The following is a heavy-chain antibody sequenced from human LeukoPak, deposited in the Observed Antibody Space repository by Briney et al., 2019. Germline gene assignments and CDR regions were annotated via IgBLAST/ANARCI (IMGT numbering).Heavy chain of an antibody. D-gene: IGHD2-2*01. Sequence: TGGSLRLSCAASGFTFSSYGMHWVRQAPGKGLEWVAVISYDGSNKYYADSVKGRFTISRDNSKNTLYLQMNSLRAEDTAVYYCAKDRDAEYYFDYWGQGTLVTVSS. CDR1: GFTFSSYG. CDR2: ISYDGSNK. V-gene: IGHV3-30*18. CDR3: AKDRDAEYYFDY. J-gene: IGHJ4*02.